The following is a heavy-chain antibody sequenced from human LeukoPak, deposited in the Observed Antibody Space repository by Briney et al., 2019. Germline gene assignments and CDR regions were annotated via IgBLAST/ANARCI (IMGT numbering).Heavy chain of an antibody. J-gene: IGHJ4*02. D-gene: IGHD2-8*01. V-gene: IGHV6-1*01. CDR1: GDSVSRNRVT. CDR3: ARISGGVFED. Sequence: SQTLSHTCAISGDSVSRNRVTWNWIRQSPSRGLEWLGRTYYRSKWSNDYSESVKSRIIISPDTSKNQFSLQLKSVTPEDTAVYYCARISGGVFEDWGQGTLVTVSS. CDR2: TYYRSKWSN.